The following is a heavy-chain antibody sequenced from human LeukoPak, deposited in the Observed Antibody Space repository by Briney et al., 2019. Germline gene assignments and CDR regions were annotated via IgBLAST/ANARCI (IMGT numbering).Heavy chain of an antibody. D-gene: IGHD2-2*01. Sequence: SETLSLTCTVSGYSISSGYYWGWSRQPPGKGREGIGRIYHSGSTYYNPSLKSRVTISVDTSKNQFSLKLSSVTAADTAVYYCARVLPAAIPFDYWGQGTLVTVSS. CDR2: IYHSGST. J-gene: IGHJ4*02. CDR3: ARVLPAAIPFDY. V-gene: IGHV4-38-2*02. CDR1: GYSISSGYY.